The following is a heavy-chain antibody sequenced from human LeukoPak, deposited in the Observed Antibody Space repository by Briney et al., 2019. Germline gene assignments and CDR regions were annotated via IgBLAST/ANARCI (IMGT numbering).Heavy chain of an antibody. CDR3: ARCVYSGYYIDY. CDR2: ISSSSSYI. CDR1: GFTFSNAW. J-gene: IGHJ4*02. D-gene: IGHD3-22*01. V-gene: IGHV3-21*01. Sequence: GGSLRLSCAASGFTFSNAWMSWVRQAPGKGLEWVSSISSSSSYIYYADSVKGRFTISRDNAKNSLHLQMNSLRAEDTAVYYCARCVYSGYYIDYWGQGTLVTVSS.